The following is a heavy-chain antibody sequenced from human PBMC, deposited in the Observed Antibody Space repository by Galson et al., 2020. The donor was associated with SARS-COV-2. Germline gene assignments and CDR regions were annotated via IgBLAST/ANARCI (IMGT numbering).Heavy chain of an antibody. CDR3: ARDYSGSYYSPGY. CDR1: GFTFSSYA. CDR2: ISYDGSNK. D-gene: IGHD1-26*01. J-gene: IGHJ4*02. V-gene: IGHV3-30*04. Sequence: GWSLRLSCAASGFTFSSYAMHWVRQAPGKGLEWVAVISYDGSNKYYADSVKGRFTISRDNSKNTLYLQMNSLRAEDTAVYYCARDYSGSYYSPGYWGQGTLVTVSS.